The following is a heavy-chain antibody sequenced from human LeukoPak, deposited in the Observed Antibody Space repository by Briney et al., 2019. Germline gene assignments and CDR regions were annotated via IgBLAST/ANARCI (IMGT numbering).Heavy chain of an antibody. CDR1: GASIDFESYY. D-gene: IGHD2-15*01. CDR2: IDHGGVT. Sequence: PSETLSLTCTVFGASIDFESYYWSWVRQSAGKGLEWIGRIDHGGVTNYNPSLQSRVTISLDTSQKQFSLKLNSVTAADTAVYYCARGHDCYSEYFQHWGQGTLVSVSS. CDR3: ARGHDCYSEYFQH. J-gene: IGHJ1*01. V-gene: IGHV4-61*02.